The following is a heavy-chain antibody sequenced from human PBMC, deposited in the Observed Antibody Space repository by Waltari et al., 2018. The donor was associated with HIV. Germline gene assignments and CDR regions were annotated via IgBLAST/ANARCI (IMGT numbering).Heavy chain of an antibody. CDR3: ARILDIVVVPAARIAAAGPFDY. J-gene: IGHJ4*02. V-gene: IGHV4-38-2*02. CDR2: IYHSGST. Sequence: QVQLQESGPGLVKPPEPLSLTCTVSGYSISSGYYWGWSRQPQGQGLEWIGSIYHSGSTYYHPSLKIRVTISVDTSKNQFSLKLSSVTAADTAAYYCARILDIVVVPAARIAAAGPFDYWGQGTLVTVSS. CDR1: GYSISSGYY. D-gene: IGHD2-2*03.